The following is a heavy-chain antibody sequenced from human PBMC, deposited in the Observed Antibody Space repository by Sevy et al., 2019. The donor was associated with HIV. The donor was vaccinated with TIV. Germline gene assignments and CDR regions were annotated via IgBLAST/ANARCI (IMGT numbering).Heavy chain of an antibody. J-gene: IGHJ6*03. Sequence: GGSLRLSCAASGFTFSSYSMNWVRQAPGKGLEWVSYISSSSSTIYYADSVKGRFTISRDSAKNSLYLQMNSLRDEDTAVYYCAREAKVVRGVKYYYYMDVWGKGTTVTVSS. CDR3: AREAKVVRGVKYYYYMDV. D-gene: IGHD3-10*01. CDR2: ISSSSSTI. CDR1: GFTFSSYS. V-gene: IGHV3-48*02.